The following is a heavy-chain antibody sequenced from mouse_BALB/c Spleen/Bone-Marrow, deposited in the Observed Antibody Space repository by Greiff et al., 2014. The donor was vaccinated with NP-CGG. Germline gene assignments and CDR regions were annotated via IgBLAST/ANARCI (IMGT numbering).Heavy chain of an antibody. V-gene: IGHV1-20*02. Sequence: VQLQQSAPELVKPGASVKISCKASGYSFTGYFMNWVMQSHGKSLEWIGRINPYNGDTFYNQKFKGKATLTVDKSSNTAHMELRSLASEDSAVYYCARIYDYDRGAWFAYWGQGTLVTVSA. CDR2: INPYNGDT. J-gene: IGHJ3*01. CDR1: GYSFTGYF. D-gene: IGHD2-4*01. CDR3: ARIYDYDRGAWFAY.